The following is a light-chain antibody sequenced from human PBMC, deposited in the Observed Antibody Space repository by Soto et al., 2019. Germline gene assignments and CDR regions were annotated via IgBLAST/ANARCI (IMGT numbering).Light chain of an antibody. CDR3: QHYNSYSEA. CDR2: KAS. Sequence: DIQMTQSPSTLSGSVGDRVTITCRASQTISSWLAWYQQKPGKAPKLLIYKASTLKSGVPSRFSGSGSGTEFTLTISSLQPDDFATYYCQHYNSYSEAFGQRPKV. V-gene: IGKV1-5*03. J-gene: IGKJ1*01. CDR1: QTISSW.